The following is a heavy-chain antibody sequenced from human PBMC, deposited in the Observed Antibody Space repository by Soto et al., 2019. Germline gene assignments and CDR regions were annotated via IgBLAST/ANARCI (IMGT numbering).Heavy chain of an antibody. CDR2: IWYDGSNK. CDR1: GFTFSSYG. D-gene: IGHD6-19*01. J-gene: IGHJ4*02. CDR3: ARGEQWLVPRPFFDY. Sequence: GGSLRLSCAASGFTFSSYGMHWVRQAPGKGLEWVAVIWYDGSNKYYADSVKGRFTISRDNSKNTLYLQMNSLRAEDTAVYYCARGEQWLVPRPFFDYWGQGTLVTVSS. V-gene: IGHV3-33*01.